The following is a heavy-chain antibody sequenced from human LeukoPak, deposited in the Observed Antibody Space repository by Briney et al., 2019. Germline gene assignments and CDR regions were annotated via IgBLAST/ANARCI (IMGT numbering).Heavy chain of an antibody. D-gene: IGHD3-9*01. CDR3: ARGPVLRYFDWLDPYYYYYMDV. Sequence: ASVKVSCKASGYTFTSYDINWVRQATGQGLEWMGWMNPNSGNTGYAQKFQGRVTMTRNTSISTAYMELSSLGSEDTAVYYCARGPVLRYFDWLDPYYYYYMDVWGKGTTVTISS. CDR1: GYTFTSYD. J-gene: IGHJ6*03. CDR2: MNPNSGNT. V-gene: IGHV1-8*01.